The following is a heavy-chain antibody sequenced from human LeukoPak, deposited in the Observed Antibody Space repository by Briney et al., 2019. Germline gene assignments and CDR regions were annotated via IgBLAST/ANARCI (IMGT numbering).Heavy chain of an antibody. CDR2: FSGSGTP. CDR1: GVPLSGYYY. Sequence: SETLSLTCTVSGVPLSGYYYWTWIRQPAGKGLEWVGRFSGSGTPEYNPSLKNRVAISVNPSESRFFLPVTSLTAAYTAVYYCARSSDYGDYEYFLHWRQGT. D-gene: IGHD4-17*01. CDR3: ARSSDYGDYEYFLH. V-gene: IGHV4-4*07. J-gene: IGHJ1*01.